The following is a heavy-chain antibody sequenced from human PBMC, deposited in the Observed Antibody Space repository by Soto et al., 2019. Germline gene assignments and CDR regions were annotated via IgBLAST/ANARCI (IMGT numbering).Heavy chain of an antibody. Sequence: ALVKGACKASGYTFTSYGSSWVRQAPGQGLEWMGWISAYNGNTNYAQKLQGRVTMTTDTSTSTAYMELRSLRSDDTAVYYCWLWFGELAWAFDIWGQGTMVTVSS. CDR1: GYTFTSYG. D-gene: IGHD3-10*01. CDR2: ISAYNGNT. CDR3: WLWFGELAWAFDI. V-gene: IGHV1-18*01. J-gene: IGHJ3*02.